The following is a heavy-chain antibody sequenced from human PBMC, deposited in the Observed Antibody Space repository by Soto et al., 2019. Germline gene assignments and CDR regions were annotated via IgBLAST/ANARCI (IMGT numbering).Heavy chain of an antibody. J-gene: IGHJ4*02. CDR1: GFTFSSYG. V-gene: IGHV3-30*18. Sequence: GGSLRLSCAASGFTFSSYGMHWVRQAPGKGLEWVAVISYDGSNKYYADSVKGRFTISRDNSKNTLYLQMNSPRAEDTAVYYCAKDGRITMIVVVINYFDYWGQGTLVTVSS. CDR2: ISYDGSNK. D-gene: IGHD3-22*01. CDR3: AKDGRITMIVVVINYFDY.